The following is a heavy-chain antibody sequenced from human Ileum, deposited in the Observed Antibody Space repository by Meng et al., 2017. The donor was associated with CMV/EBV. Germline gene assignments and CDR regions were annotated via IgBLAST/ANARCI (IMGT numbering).Heavy chain of an antibody. V-gene: IGHV4-59*12. Sequence: SETLSLTCTVSGGSMTTYYWSWIRQSPGKGLEWIGYIYNYGNTNYNPSLKSRVTISADTSKNQFSLNLSSVTAADTAVYYCARDRGGDGDYSYGMDVWGQGTTVTVSS. CDR1: GGSMTTYY. D-gene: IGHD3-10*01. CDR2: IYNYGNT. J-gene: IGHJ6*02. CDR3: ARDRGGDGDYSYGMDV.